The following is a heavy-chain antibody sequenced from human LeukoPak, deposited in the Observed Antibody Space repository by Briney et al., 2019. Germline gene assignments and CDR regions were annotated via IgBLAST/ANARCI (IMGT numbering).Heavy chain of an antibody. CDR1: GFTFSSYE. J-gene: IGHJ4*02. D-gene: IGHD3-22*01. Sequence: PGGSLRLSCAASGFTFSSYEMNWVRQAPGKGLEWVSYISSGSSIRYFADSVKGRFTISRDNGENSLFLQMNSLRDDDTAVYYCAREAYDSSGYFYNWGQGTLVTVSS. CDR3: AREAYDSSGYFYN. V-gene: IGHV3-48*03. CDR2: ISSGSSIR.